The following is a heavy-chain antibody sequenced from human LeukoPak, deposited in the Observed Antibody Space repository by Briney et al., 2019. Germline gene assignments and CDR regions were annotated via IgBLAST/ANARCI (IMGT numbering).Heavy chain of an antibody. CDR3: ARDPTPEGFDY. CDR1: GFTFSSYS. V-gene: IGHV3-21*03. J-gene: IGHJ4*02. CDR2: ISSSSSYI. Sequence: GGSLRLSCAASGFTFSSYSMNWVRQAPGKGLEWVSSISSSSSYIYYADSVKGRFTISRDNAKNSLYLQMNSLRAEDAAVYYCARDPTPEGFDYWGQGTLVTVSS.